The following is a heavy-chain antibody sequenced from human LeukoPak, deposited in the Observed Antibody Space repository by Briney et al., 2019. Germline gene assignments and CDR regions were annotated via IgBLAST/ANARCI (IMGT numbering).Heavy chain of an antibody. Sequence: SGTLSLTCAVSGGSISSGSYYWSWIRQPAGKGLEWIGRIYTSGSTNYNPSLKSRVTISVDTSKNQFSLKLSSVTAADTAVYYCARGGWDGDYYYYYYYGMDVWGQGTTVTVSS. D-gene: IGHD4-17*01. V-gene: IGHV4-61*02. CDR3: ARGGWDGDYYYYYYYGMDV. J-gene: IGHJ6*02. CDR1: GGSISSGSYY. CDR2: IYTSGST.